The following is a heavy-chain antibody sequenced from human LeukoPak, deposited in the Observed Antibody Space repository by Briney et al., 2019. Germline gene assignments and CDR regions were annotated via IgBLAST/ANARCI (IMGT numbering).Heavy chain of an antibody. D-gene: IGHD3-16*01. V-gene: IGHV3-23*01. CDR1: GFTFSSYA. CDR3: AKDRLWDFDY. Sequence: GGSLRLSCAASGFTFSSYAMSWVRQAPGKGLEWVSAISGSGDSTFYADSVKGRFTISRDNSKNTLYLQMNSLRAEDTAVYYCAKDRLWDFDYWGQGTLVTVSS. CDR2: ISGSGDST. J-gene: IGHJ4*02.